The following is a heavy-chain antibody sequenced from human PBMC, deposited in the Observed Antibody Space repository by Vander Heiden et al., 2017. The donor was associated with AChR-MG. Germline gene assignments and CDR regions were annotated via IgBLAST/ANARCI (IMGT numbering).Heavy chain of an antibody. Sequence: QVQLVDSGCGAVPPGGSLILSCPECGFTVSNYAMHGVRQDPGKGLEWVAFIRYDGSNKYYADSVKGRFTISRDNSKNTLYLQMNSLRAEDTAVYYCAKEGGYCTNGVCYHHLYFDYWGQGTLVTVSS. V-gene: IGHV3-30*02. CDR3: AKEGGYCTNGVCYHHLYFDY. CDR2: IRYDGSNK. CDR1: GFTVSNYA. D-gene: IGHD2-8*01. J-gene: IGHJ4*02.